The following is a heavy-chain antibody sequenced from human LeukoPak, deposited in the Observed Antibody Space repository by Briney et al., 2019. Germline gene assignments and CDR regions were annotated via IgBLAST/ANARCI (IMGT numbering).Heavy chain of an antibody. CDR3: ARVETQQLDFDC. CDR1: GYTFTSYD. J-gene: IGHJ4*02. CDR2: ISAYNGNT. V-gene: IGHV1-18*01. Sequence: GSVKVSCKASGYTFTSYDISWVRQAPGQGLEWMGWISAYNGNTNYAQNLQGRVTMTTDTSTSTAYMEVRSLRSDDTAVYYCARVETQQLDFDCWGQGTLVTVSS. D-gene: IGHD6-13*01.